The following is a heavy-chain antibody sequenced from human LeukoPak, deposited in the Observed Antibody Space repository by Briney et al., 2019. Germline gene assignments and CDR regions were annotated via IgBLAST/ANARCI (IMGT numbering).Heavy chain of an antibody. D-gene: IGHD2-2*01. CDR2: IKQDGSEK. CDR1: GFTFSSYW. V-gene: IGHV3-7*03. Sequence: GGSLRLSCAASGFTFSSYWMSWVRQAPGKGLEWVANIKQDGSEKYYVDSVKGRFTISRDNAKNTLYLQMNSLRAEDTAVYYCANQICTSCYLDYWGQGTLVTVSS. J-gene: IGHJ4*02. CDR3: ANQICTSCYLDY.